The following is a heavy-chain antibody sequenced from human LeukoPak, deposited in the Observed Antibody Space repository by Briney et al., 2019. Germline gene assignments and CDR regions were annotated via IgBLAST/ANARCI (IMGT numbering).Heavy chain of an antibody. Sequence: SETLSLTCTVSVGSISSSTHYWGWIRQPPGKGLEWIGSIYYYGNTYYNPSLKSRVTIYVDTSKNQFSLKLSSVTAADTAVYYCASFVAVSASANYWGQGTLVTVSS. V-gene: IGHV4-39*01. CDR1: VGSISSSTHY. CDR2: IYYYGNT. CDR3: ASFVAVSASANY. D-gene: IGHD2-21*02. J-gene: IGHJ4*02.